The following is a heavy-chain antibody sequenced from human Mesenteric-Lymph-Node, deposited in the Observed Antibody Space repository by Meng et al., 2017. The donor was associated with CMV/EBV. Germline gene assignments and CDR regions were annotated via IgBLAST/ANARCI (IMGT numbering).Heavy chain of an antibody. CDR3: ARGHYSFGLDV. V-gene: IGHV3-30*13. Sequence: GGSLRLSCAASGFTFNSHWMTWVRQAPGKGLEWLASLSHDGINEDVADSLQGRFTISRDNFNNRLYLQMDSLRMDDTAIYFCARGHYSFGLDVWGQGTAVTVSS. CDR1: GFTFNSHW. CDR2: LSHDGINE. J-gene: IGHJ6*02.